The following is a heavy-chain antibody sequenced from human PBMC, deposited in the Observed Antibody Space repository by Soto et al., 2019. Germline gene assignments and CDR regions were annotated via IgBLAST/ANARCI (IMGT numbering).Heavy chain of an antibody. Sequence: GGSLRLSCAASGFTFSSYGMHWVRQAPGKGLAWVAVISYDGSNKYYADSVKGRFTISRDNSKNTLYLQMNSLRAEDTAVYYCAKISIAARPDYYYGMDVWGQGTTVTVSS. V-gene: IGHV3-30*18. D-gene: IGHD6-6*01. CDR1: GFTFSSYG. J-gene: IGHJ6*02. CDR2: ISYDGSNK. CDR3: AKISIAARPDYYYGMDV.